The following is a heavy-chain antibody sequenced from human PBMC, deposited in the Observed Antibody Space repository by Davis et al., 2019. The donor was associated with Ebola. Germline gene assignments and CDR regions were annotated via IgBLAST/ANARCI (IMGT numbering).Heavy chain of an antibody. J-gene: IGHJ4*02. Sequence: GESLKISCAASGFTFSNYWMNWVRQAPGKGLEWVAAILNDGSNEYYADSLKGRLTISRDNSKNTVYLQMNSLRAEDTAVYYCARGVSGRDYDSSGYDYWGQGTLVTVSS. CDR1: GFTFSNYW. CDR2: ILNDGSNE. V-gene: IGHV3-30-3*01. D-gene: IGHD3-22*01. CDR3: ARGVSGRDYDSSGYDY.